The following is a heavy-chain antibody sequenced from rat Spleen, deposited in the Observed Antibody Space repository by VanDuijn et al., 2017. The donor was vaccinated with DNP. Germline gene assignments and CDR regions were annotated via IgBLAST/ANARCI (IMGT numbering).Heavy chain of an antibody. CDR1: GFTFSSYW. D-gene: IGHD1-12*02. CDR3: ARRPDGSYYYFDY. Sequence: EVQLVETGGGLVQPGRSLKLSCVASGFTFSSYWMFWVRQAPGKGLEWVASINIDVGSTYYPDSVKGRFTISRDNAKSSLYLQMNSLKSEDTATYYCARRPDGSYYYFDYWGQGVMVTVSS. V-gene: IGHV5-58*01. J-gene: IGHJ2*01. CDR2: INIDVGST.